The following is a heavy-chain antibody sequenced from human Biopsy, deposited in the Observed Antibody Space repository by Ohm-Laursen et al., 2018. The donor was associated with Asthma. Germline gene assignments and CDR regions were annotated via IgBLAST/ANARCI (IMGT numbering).Heavy chain of an antibody. J-gene: IGHJ4*02. CDR2: ISWNRGSI. CDR3: AKGEWELLEANFDF. D-gene: IGHD1-26*01. V-gene: IGHV3-9*01. Sequence: SLRLSCTAFGFTFDDYAMHWVRQAPGKGLEWVSGISWNRGSIGYADSVKGRFTISRDNAKNSLYLQMNSLRAEDTALYYCAKGEWELLEANFDFWGQGTLVTVSS. CDR1: GFTFDDYA.